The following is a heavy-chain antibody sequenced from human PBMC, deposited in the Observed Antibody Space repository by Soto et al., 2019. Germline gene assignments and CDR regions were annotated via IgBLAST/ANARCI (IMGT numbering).Heavy chain of an antibody. CDR3: AREITDTAMVTEDYYYYGMDV. CDR1: GYTFTSYG. J-gene: IGHJ6*02. Sequence: GASVKVSCKASGYTFTSYGISWVRQAPGQGLEWMGWISAYNGNTNYAQKLQGRVTMTTDTSTSTVYMELRSLRSEDTAVYYCAREITDTAMVTEDYYYYGMDVWGQGTTVTVSS. D-gene: IGHD5-18*01. V-gene: IGHV1-18*01. CDR2: ISAYNGNT.